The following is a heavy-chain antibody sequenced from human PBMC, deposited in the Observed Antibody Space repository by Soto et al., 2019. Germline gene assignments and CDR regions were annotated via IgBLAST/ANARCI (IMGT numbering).Heavy chain of an antibody. V-gene: IGHV3-23*01. CDR3: AKKGIAVAGYFDH. J-gene: IGHJ4*02. D-gene: IGHD6-13*01. Sequence: EVQLLESGGGLVQSGGSLRLSCAASGFTFSTYAMSWVRQAPGKGLEWVSTIGGSGGNTYYADSVKGRFTISRDSSEKKLYLQIYRLRGEDKAVYYCAKKGIAVAGYFDHWGQGTLVTVSS. CDR1: GFTFSTYA. CDR2: IGGSGGNT.